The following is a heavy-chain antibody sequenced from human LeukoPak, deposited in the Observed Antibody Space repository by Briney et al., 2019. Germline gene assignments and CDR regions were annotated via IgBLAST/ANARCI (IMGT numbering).Heavy chain of an antibody. CDR3: ARDSLYGSGGYHN. Sequence: PGGSLRLSCAASGFTFSSYGMHWVRQAPGKGLEWVSYISSSGSIIYYADSVKGRFTISRHNAKNSLYLQMNSLRAEDTAVYYCARDSLYGSGGYHNWGQGTLVTVSS. J-gene: IGHJ4*02. V-gene: IGHV3-48*01. CDR1: GFTFSSYG. CDR2: ISSSGSII. D-gene: IGHD3-10*01.